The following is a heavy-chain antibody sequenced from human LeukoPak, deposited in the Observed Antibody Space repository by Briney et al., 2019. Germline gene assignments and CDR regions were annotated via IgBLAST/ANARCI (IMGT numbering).Heavy chain of an antibody. CDR3: ARDTGAAAADV. V-gene: IGHV3-48*04. J-gene: IGHJ4*02. D-gene: IGHD6-25*01. CDR2: MSHSGNPIPK. CDR1: GFTFSNYG. Sequence: GGSLRLSCAASGFTFSNYGMHWVRQAPGKGLEWIAFMSHSGNPIPKYYPDSVKGRFVISRDNAKSSLYLEMTSLRSDDTGLYYCARDTGAAAADVWGQGILVTVAS.